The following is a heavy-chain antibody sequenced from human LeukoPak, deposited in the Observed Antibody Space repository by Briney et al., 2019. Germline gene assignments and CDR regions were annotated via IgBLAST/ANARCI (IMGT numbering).Heavy chain of an antibody. CDR1: GYTFTGYY. D-gene: IGHD2-15*01. Sequence: ASVKVSCKAAGYTFTGYYMFWVRQATGQGLEWMGRINPNSGGTNYAQKFQGRVTMTRDTSISTAYMELSGLRSDDTAVYYCARGYCSGGSCYSVENWFDPWGQGTLVTVSS. CDR2: INPNSGGT. CDR3: ARGYCSGGSCYSVENWFDP. J-gene: IGHJ5*02. V-gene: IGHV1-2*06.